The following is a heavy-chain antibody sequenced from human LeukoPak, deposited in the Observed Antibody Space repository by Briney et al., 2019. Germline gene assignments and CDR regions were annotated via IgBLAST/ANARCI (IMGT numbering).Heavy chain of an antibody. CDR2: IYSGGST. V-gene: IGHV3-53*01. CDR3: ARASIAAAGYYFDY. Sequence: GGSLRLSCAASGFTVSTNYMTWVRQAPGKGLEWVSVIYSGGSTYYSDSVKGRFTISRDNSKNTLYLQLNNLRAEDTAVYYCARASIAAAGYYFDYGGQETLVTVS. D-gene: IGHD6-13*01. CDR1: GFTVSTNY. J-gene: IGHJ4*02.